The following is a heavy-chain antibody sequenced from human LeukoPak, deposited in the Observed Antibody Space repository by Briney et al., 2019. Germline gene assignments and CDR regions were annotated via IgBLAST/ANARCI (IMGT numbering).Heavy chain of an antibody. CDR2: IYSGGTT. CDR1: GFTVSSNH. J-gene: IGHJ3*01. Sequence: PGGSLRLSCAASGFTVSSNHMSWVRQAPGKGLKWGSIIYSGGTTYYADSVKGRFTISRDDSKNTLYLQMNTLRAEDTAVYYCARDADYGGSPDAFDVWGRGTIVTVSS. CDR3: ARDADYGGSPDAFDV. D-gene: IGHD4-23*01. V-gene: IGHV3-53*01.